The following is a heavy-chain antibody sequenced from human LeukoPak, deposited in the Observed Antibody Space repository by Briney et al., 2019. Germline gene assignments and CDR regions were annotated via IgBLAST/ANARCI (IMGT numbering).Heavy chain of an antibody. D-gene: IGHD3-22*01. CDR3: VRDAHYYDSSGYSHSYFDY. CDR1: GGSISSYY. J-gene: IGHJ4*02. CDR2: IYYSGST. V-gene: IGHV4-59*01. Sequence: SETLSLTCTVSGGSISSYYWSWIRQPPGKGLEWIGYIYYSGSTNYNPSLKSRVTISVDTSKNQFSLKLSSVTAADTAVYYCVRDAHYYDSSGYSHSYFDYWGQGTLVTVSS.